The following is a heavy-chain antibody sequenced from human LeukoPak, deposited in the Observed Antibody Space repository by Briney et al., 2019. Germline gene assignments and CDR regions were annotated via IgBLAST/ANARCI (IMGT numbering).Heavy chain of an antibody. V-gene: IGHV1-69*13. CDR2: IIPIFGTA. Sequence: ASVTVSFTSSGGTFSIYAISWVRQAPGQGLEWMGGIIPIFGTANYAQKFQGRVTITADESTSTAYMELSSLRSEDTAVYYCARESEYYDSSGYYPYWGQGTLVTVSS. CDR1: GGTFSIYA. D-gene: IGHD3-22*01. CDR3: ARESEYYDSSGYYPY. J-gene: IGHJ4*02.